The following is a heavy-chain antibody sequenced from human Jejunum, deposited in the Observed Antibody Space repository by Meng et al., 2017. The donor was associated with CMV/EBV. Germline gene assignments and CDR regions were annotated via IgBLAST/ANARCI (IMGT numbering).Heavy chain of an antibody. Sequence: SGFTFSRYSMNWVRQDTRKGLEWVSYSSGDSGTIYYADSVKGRFTISRDDSKSTVYLKMNSLRVEDTAVYYCARDLAVGRIWFDPWGQGTLVTVSS. CDR2: SSGDSGTI. CDR3: ARDLAVGRIWFDP. D-gene: IGHD6-19*01. J-gene: IGHJ5*02. CDR1: GFTFSRYS. V-gene: IGHV3-48*01.